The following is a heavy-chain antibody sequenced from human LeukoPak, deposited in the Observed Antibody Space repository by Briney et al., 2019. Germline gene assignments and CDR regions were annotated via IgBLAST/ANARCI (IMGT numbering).Heavy chain of an antibody. CDR3: ARVNPLGYCTNDVCPGGGVPFDF. CDR2: IDHSGST. CDR1: GGSFRGYY. D-gene: IGHD2-8*01. Sequence: SETLSLTCAVYGGSFRGYYWSWIRQPPGKGLEWIGEIDHSGSTNYNPSLKSRVTISEDASNNQFSLRLSSATAADTAVYYCARVNPLGYCTNDVCPGGGVPFDFWGQGTLVTVSS. J-gene: IGHJ4*02. V-gene: IGHV4-34*01.